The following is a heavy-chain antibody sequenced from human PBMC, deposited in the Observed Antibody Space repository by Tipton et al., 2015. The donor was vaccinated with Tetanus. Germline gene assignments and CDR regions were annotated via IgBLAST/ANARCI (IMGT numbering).Heavy chain of an antibody. V-gene: IGHV3-53*01. Sequence: SLRLSCAASGFTVSSNYTSWVRQAPGKGLEWVSVIYSDGSTYYADSVKGRFTISRDNSKNTLYLQMNSLRAEDTAVYYCARGKGHSSSWKYYYYGMDVWGQGTTVTVSS. CDR2: IYSDGST. J-gene: IGHJ6*02. CDR3: ARGKGHSSSWKYYYYGMDV. D-gene: IGHD6-13*01. CDR1: GFTVSSNY.